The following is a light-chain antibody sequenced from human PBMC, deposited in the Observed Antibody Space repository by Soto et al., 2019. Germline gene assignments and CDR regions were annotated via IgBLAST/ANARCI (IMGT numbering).Light chain of an antibody. V-gene: IGKV3-20*01. CDR3: QHYGSTPPDT. Sequence: EIVVTQSPGTLSLSLGERATLSCRARQSVSTSSLAWYQQKPGQAPRLLIFGTSDRASGIPDRFSGSGSGTDFSLTISRLEPEDFAVYYCQHYGSTPPDTFGQGTKVEIK. CDR1: QSVSTSS. J-gene: IGKJ2*01. CDR2: GTS.